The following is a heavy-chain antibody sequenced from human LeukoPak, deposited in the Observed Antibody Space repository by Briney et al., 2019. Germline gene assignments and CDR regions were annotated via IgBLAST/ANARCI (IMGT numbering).Heavy chain of an antibody. Sequence: SETLSLTCTVSGGSISSYYWNWIRQLPGKGPEWIGCISDTGTTKYNPAFKSRVTISVDTSKNQFSLKLTSVTAADTAVYFCATGYYEPFEKWGQGTLVSVSS. CDR3: ATGYYEPFEK. V-gene: IGHV4-59*01. D-gene: IGHD3-22*01. J-gene: IGHJ4*02. CDR1: GGSISSYY. CDR2: ISDTGTT.